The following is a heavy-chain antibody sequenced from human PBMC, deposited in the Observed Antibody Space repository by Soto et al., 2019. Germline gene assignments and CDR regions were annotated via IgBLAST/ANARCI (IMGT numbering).Heavy chain of an antibody. CDR3: ARGRDYNILTDFYPEPLSFDS. J-gene: IGHJ4*02. V-gene: IGHV4-61*01. CDR2: VYYTGTT. CDR1: VGPLSSGSFY. Sequence: SETLSLICTVSVGPLSSGSFYWSWIRQTPGRGLEWIGYVYYTGTTNYNPTLKSRVTISIDMSKNQFSLSLRSVSTADTAVYYCARGRDYNILTDFYPEPLSFDSWGQGTLVTVSS. D-gene: IGHD3-9*01.